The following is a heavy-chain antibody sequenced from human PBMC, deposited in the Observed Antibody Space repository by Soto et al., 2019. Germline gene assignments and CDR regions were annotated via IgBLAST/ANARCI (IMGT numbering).Heavy chain of an antibody. CDR3: AAGYCSSPSCYIASPRYYYHAMDV. Sequence: SVKVSCKASGGTFSSYALSWVRQAPGQGLEWMGGIIPIFGTANYAQKFQGRVTITADESTSTAYMELSSLRSEDTAVYYCAAGYCSSPSCYIASPRYYYHAMDVWG. V-gene: IGHV1-69*13. J-gene: IGHJ6*02. D-gene: IGHD2-2*02. CDR1: GGTFSSYA. CDR2: IIPIFGTA.